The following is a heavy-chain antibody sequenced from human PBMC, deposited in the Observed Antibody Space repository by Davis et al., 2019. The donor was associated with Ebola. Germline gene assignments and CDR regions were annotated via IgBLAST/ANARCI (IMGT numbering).Heavy chain of an antibody. V-gene: IGHV1-18*01. CDR1: GYTFTSYG. J-gene: IGHJ4*02. Sequence: ASVKVSCKASGYTFTSYGISWVRQAPGQGLEWMGWISAYNGNTNNAQQLQGRVTMTTDTSTSTAYMELRSLRSDDTAVYYCARDLVVTPLHYWGQGTLVTVSS. D-gene: IGHD4-23*01. CDR2: ISAYNGNT. CDR3: ARDLVVTPLHY.